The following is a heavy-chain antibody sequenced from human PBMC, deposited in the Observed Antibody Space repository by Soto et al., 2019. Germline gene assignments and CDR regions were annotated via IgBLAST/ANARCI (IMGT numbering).Heavy chain of an antibody. CDR2: ISYSGST. J-gene: IGHJ4*02. CDR3: ARHWDY. V-gene: IGHV4-39*01. Sequence: SETLSLTCTVSGGSISSSGYNWGWVRQPPGKGLEWIGSISYSGSTYCDPSLKSRVTISADTSKNQFSLKLSSVTAADTAVYYCARHWDYWGQGTLVTVSS. CDR1: GGSISSSGYN.